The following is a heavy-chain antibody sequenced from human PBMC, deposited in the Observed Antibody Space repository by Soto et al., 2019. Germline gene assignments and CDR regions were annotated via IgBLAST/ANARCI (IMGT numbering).Heavy chain of an antibody. Sequence: ASVKVSCKASGFTFTSSAVHWVRQARGQRLELIGWIVVGSGNTNYAQTFQERVTITRDMSTSTAYMELSSLRSEDTAVYYCAADPSYTHHYDSSGYTYWFDSWGQGTLVTVYS. J-gene: IGHJ5*01. D-gene: IGHD3-22*01. CDR1: GFTFTSSA. CDR3: AADPSYTHHYDSSGYTYWFDS. V-gene: IGHV1-58*01. CDR2: IVVGSGNT.